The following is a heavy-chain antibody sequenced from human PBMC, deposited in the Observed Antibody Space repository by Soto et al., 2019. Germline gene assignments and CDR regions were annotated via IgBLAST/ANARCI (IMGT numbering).Heavy chain of an antibody. Sequence: QITLKESGPPLVRPAQTLTLTCTFSGFSLTTTDMGVAWIRQPPGKALEWLALIYWDDDKRYNPSLKNRLAISKDTSRDRVVLTINNINPEDTGTYFCAHAGDYDLLSFDHWGPGTLVTVYS. D-gene: IGHD4-17*01. CDR2: IYWDDDK. CDR3: AHAGDYDLLSFDH. V-gene: IGHV2-5*02. CDR1: GFSLTTTDMG. J-gene: IGHJ4*02.